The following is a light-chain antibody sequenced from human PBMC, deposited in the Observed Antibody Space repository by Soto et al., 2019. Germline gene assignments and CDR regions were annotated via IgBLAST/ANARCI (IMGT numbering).Light chain of an antibody. CDR1: QSVSSSY. J-gene: IGKJ1*01. Sequence: EIVLTQSPGTLSLSPGERATLSCRASQSVSSSYLAWYQQKPGQAPRLLIYGASSRATGIPDRFSGSESGTDFTLTISRLEPEDFAVYYGQQYGSSPGTFGQGTKVEIK. CDR2: GAS. V-gene: IGKV3-20*01. CDR3: QQYGSSPGT.